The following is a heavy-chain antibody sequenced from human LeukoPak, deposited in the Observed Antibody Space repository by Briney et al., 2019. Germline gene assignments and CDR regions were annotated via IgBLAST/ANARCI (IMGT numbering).Heavy chain of an antibody. V-gene: IGHV4-30-2*01. Sequence: SQTLSLTCSVSGVFISSGGFYWNWIRQPPGKGLEWIGYIDSETTHYNPSLKSRVTISVDRSKNQFSLRLASVTAADTAVFYCARSGGYCSGGRCYNFDSWGQGTLVTVSS. CDR2: IDSETT. J-gene: IGHJ4*02. CDR1: GVFISSGGFY. D-gene: IGHD2-15*01. CDR3: ARSGGYCSGGRCYNFDS.